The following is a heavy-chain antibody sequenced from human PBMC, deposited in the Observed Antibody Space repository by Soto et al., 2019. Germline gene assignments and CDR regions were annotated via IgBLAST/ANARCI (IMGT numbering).Heavy chain of an antibody. CDR1: GYTFTGYY. Sequence: GASVKVSCKASGYTFTGYYIDWVRQAPGQGLEWMGWINPNSGGTNYAQKFQGWVTMTRDTSISTAYMELSSLKTEDTAVYYCARVRLGAPTRYFDYWGQGTLVTVSS. CDR3: ARVRLGAPTRYFDY. J-gene: IGHJ4*02. CDR2: INPNSGGT. V-gene: IGHV1-2*04. D-gene: IGHD1-26*01.